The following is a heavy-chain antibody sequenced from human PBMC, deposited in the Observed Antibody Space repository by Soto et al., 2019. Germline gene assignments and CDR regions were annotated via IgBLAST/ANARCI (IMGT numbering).Heavy chain of an antibody. Sequence: SETLSITSTVSGGSITTGGYYWSWIRQLPGKGLEWIGHRYYSESTYYNPSLKSRVSISLDTSKNQFSLKLSFVTAADTAMYYCARTKCSGGSCYSWSLDYWGQGTPVTV. D-gene: IGHD2-15*01. CDR3: ARTKCSGGSCYSWSLDY. CDR1: GGSITTGGYY. J-gene: IGHJ4*02. CDR2: RYYSEST. V-gene: IGHV4-31*02.